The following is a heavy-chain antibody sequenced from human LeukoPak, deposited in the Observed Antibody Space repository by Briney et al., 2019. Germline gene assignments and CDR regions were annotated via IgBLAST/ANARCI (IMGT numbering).Heavy chain of an antibody. CDR3: ERVGGHCTSTSCPPPDY. D-gene: IGHD2-2*01. CDR2: IDSSSRYI. Sequence: GGSLRLSCAASGFTSSSYNMDWVRQAPGKGLEWVSFIDSSSRYIYQADSVKGRFTISRDNAKSSVFLQMNSLRAEDTAVYYCERVGGHCTSTSCPPPDYWGQGTLVTVSS. V-gene: IGHV3-21*01. CDR1: GFTSSSYN. J-gene: IGHJ4*02.